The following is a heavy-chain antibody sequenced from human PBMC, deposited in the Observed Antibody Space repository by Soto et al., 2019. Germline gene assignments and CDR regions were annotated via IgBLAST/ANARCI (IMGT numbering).Heavy chain of an antibody. CDR1: GGSISSGGYY. V-gene: IGHV4-31*03. Sequence: SSATLSLTCTVSGGSISSGGYYWSRIRQHPGKGLEWIGYIYYSGSTYYNPSLKSRVTISVDTSKNQFSLKLSSVTAADTAVYYCAXHPAPTVPASYYFDYWGQGTLVTVSS. CDR2: IYYSGST. D-gene: IGHD4-17*01. J-gene: IGHJ4*02. CDR3: AXHPAPTVPASYYFDY.